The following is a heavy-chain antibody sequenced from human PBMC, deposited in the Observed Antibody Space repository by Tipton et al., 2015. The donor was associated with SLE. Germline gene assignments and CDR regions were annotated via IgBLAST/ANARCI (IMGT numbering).Heavy chain of an antibody. CDR1: GFTFSDYW. CDR3: ARDFGGSLAVSGTFDY. Sequence: SLRLSCVGSGFTFSDYWLSWVRQAPGKGLEWVANIKQDGSEKYYLDSVKSRFSISRDNAKNSVSLQMNSLRAEDRAVYYCARDFGGSLAVSGTFDYWGPGALVTVSS. V-gene: IGHV3-7*01. J-gene: IGHJ4*02. D-gene: IGHD6-19*01. CDR2: IKQDGSEK.